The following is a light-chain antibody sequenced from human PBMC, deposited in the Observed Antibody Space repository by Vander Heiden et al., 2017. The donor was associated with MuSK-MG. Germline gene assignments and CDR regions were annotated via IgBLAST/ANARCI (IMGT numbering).Light chain of an antibody. CDR1: SSDVGDYNY. Sequence: QSALTQPASVSGSPGQSITISCTGTSSDVGDYNYVSWYQQHPGKAPNLLIYEVSNRPSGVSHRFSGSKSGNTASLTISGLQAEDESDYYCSSYTTSSTLLVFGGGTKLTVL. V-gene: IGLV2-14*01. J-gene: IGLJ2*01. CDR3: SSYTTSSTLLV. CDR2: EVS.